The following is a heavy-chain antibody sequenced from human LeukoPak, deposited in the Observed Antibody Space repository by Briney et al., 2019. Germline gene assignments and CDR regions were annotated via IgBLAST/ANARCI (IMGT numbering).Heavy chain of an antibody. V-gene: IGHV3-7*01. CDR2: IKQGGSEK. J-gene: IGHJ4*02. D-gene: IGHD6-6*01. Sequence: PGGSLRLSCAGSGFTFSRHWMSWVRQAPGKGLEWVANIKQGGSEKYYVDSVKGRFTISRDNAKNSLYLQMNSLRAEDTAVYYCARGSNSSSFRYYFDNWGQGTLVTVSS. CDR1: GFTFSRHW. CDR3: ARGSNSSSFRYYFDN.